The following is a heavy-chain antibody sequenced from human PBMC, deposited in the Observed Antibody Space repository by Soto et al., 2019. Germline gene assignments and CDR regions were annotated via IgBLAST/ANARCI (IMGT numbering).Heavy chain of an antibody. Sequence: EVQLLESGGGGGQPGGSLRLSGAASGFIFGDYAMTWVRQTPGKGLEWVSAITSSGSSTYFADSLKGRITISRDNSKDSLSLQMDRLRVEDTAIYYCAKGVEGYVVSSFDSWGQGALVTVSS. CDR3: AKGVEGYVVSSFDS. V-gene: IGHV3-23*01. J-gene: IGHJ4*02. CDR1: GFIFGDYA. D-gene: IGHD5-12*01. CDR2: ITSSGSST.